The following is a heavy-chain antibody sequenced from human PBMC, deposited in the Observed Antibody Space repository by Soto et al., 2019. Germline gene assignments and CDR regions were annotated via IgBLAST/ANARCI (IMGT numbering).Heavy chain of an antibody. Sequence: GGSLRLSCAASGFTFSSYSLNWVRQAPGKGLEWVSYITSSGTTVYYADSVRGRFTISRDNAKNSLYLQMNSLRDDDTAVYYCPRGTSNWVYTFDLWGRGTLVTVSA. V-gene: IGHV3-48*02. CDR2: ITSSGTTV. CDR1: GFTFSSYS. J-gene: IGHJ4*02. CDR3: PRGTSNWVYTFDL. D-gene: IGHD2-2*01.